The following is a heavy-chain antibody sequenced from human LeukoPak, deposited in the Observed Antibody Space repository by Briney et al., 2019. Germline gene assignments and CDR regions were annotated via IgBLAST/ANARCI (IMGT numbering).Heavy chain of an antibody. Sequence: PGGSLRLSCAASGFTFSSYWMSWVRQAPGKGLEWVANIKQDGSEKYYVDSVKGRFTISRDNAKNSLYLQMNSLRAEDTAVYYCARDTKLYSSSPEPIYMDVWGKGTTVTVSS. CDR3: ARDTKLYSSSPEPIYMDV. V-gene: IGHV3-7*01. CDR1: GFTFSSYW. J-gene: IGHJ6*03. CDR2: IKQDGSEK. D-gene: IGHD6-6*01.